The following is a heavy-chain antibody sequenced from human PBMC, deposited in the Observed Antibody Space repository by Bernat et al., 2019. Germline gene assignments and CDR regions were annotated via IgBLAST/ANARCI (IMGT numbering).Heavy chain of an antibody. Sequence: EVQLVESGGGLVQPGGSLRLSCAASGFTFSSYAMTWVRQAPGKGLECVSSISGSGGNTYYADSVKGRFTISRDNSKNTLYLQMISLRAEDTAVYYCAKRPDVFGVITPNDYWGQGTLVTVSS. D-gene: IGHD3-16*01. CDR3: AKRPDVFGVITPNDY. CDR1: GFTFSSYA. CDR2: ISGSGGNT. V-gene: IGHV3-23*04. J-gene: IGHJ4*02.